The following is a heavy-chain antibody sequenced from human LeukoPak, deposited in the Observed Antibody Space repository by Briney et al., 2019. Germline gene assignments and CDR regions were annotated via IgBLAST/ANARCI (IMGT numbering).Heavy chain of an antibody. CDR3: AREFNDYGDYLDD. Sequence: PGGSLRLSCAASGFTFSSYSMNWVRQAPGKGLEWVSSISSSSSYIYYADSVKGRFTISRDNAKNSLYLQMNSLRAEDTAVYYCAREFNDYGDYLDDWGQGTLVTVSS. D-gene: IGHD4-17*01. J-gene: IGHJ4*02. V-gene: IGHV3-21*01. CDR1: GFTFSSYS. CDR2: ISSSSSYI.